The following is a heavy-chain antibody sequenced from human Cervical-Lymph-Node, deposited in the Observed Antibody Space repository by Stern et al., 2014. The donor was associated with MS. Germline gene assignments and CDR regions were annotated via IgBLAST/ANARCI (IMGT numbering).Heavy chain of an antibody. V-gene: IGHV2-5*01. CDR3: AHTVWGTSFYFDY. CDR2: SYGYDDK. CDR1: GFSLTTSGMG. D-gene: IGHD3-16*01. J-gene: IGHJ4*02. Sequence: QVTLQESGPTLVKPTQTLTLTCTFSGFSLTTSGMGVGWIRQPPGKALAWLAVSYGYDDKRSTPFLTSRLSINKHTSKNQVTLPVTNMDPVDTATYYCAHTVWGTSFYFDYWGQGSLVTVSS.